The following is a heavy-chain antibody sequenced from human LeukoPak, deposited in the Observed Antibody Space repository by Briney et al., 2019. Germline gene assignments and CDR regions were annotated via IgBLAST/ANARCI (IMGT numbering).Heavy chain of an antibody. D-gene: IGHD3-10*02. J-gene: IGHJ4*02. CDR2: INHSGST. CDR3: ARTISGKLRCFDC. Sequence: MPSETLSLTCAVYGRSFSSYYWSWIRQPPGKWLEWIGEINHSGSTNYNPSLKSRVTISVDTSKNQFSLKLSSVTAADTAVYYCARTISGKLRCFDCWGQGTLVTVSS. CDR1: GRSFSSYY. V-gene: IGHV4-34*01.